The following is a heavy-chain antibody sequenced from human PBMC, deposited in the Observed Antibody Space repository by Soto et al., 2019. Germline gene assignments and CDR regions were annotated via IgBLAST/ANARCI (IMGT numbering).Heavy chain of an antibody. CDR2: IYHSGST. Sequence: SETLSLTCAVSGGSISRGGYSWSWIRQPPGKGLEWIGYIYHSGSTYYNPSLKSRVTISVDRSKNQFSLKLSSVTAADTAVYYCASYDSSGYTAEYFQHWGQGTLVTVSS. CDR3: ASYDSSGYTAEYFQH. V-gene: IGHV4-30-2*01. J-gene: IGHJ1*01. D-gene: IGHD3-22*01. CDR1: GGSISRGGYS.